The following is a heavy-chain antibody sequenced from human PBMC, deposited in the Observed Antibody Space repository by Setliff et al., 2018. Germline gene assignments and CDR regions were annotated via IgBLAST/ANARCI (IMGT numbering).Heavy chain of an antibody. J-gene: IGHJ4*02. CDR3: ARGDVYSGSYYHFDY. CDR1: GDTSTTYA. V-gene: IGHV1-3*01. Sequence: GASVKVSCKASGDTSTTYAIHWVRQAPGQGLEWMGWINAGNGNTRYSQNFQGRVTITRDTSASTAYMELSSLTSEDTAIYYCARGDVYSGSYYHFDYWGQGTLVTVSS. D-gene: IGHD1-26*01. CDR2: INAGNGNT.